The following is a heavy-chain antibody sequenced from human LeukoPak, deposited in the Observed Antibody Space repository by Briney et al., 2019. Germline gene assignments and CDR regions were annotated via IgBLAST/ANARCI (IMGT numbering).Heavy chain of an antibody. D-gene: IGHD1-26*01. V-gene: IGHV1-2*02. CDR1: GYTFTGYC. CDR3: AREPNYSGSYGDYYMDV. J-gene: IGHJ6*03. CDR2: VNPNSGGT. Sequence: ASVKVSCKASGYTFTGYCMHWVRQAPGQGLEWMGWVNPNSGGTNYAQKFQGRVTMTRDTSISTAYMELSRLRSDDTAVYYCAREPNYSGSYGDYYMDVWGKGTTVTVSS.